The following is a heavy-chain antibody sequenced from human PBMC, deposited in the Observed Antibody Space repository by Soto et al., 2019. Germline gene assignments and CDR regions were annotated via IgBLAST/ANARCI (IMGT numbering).Heavy chain of an antibody. D-gene: IGHD3-10*01. CDR1: GGTFSSYA. CDR2: IIPIFGTA. J-gene: IGHJ5*02. V-gene: IGHV1-69*06. CDR3: APHGGVPGVIGQGWFDP. Sequence: QVQLVQSGAEVKKPGSSVKVSCKASGGTFSSYAISWVRQAPGQGLEWRGGIIPIFGTANYAQKFQGRVTITADKSTSTAYMELSSLRSEDTAVYYCAPHGGVPGVIGQGWFDPWGQGTLVTVSS.